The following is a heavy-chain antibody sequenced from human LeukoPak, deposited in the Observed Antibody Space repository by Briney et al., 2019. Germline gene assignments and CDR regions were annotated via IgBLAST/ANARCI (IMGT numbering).Heavy chain of an antibody. J-gene: IGHJ4*02. V-gene: IGHV3-7*01. CDR1: RFTFSSYW. CDR2: IKQDGREK. CDR3: ARQYYLDY. Sequence: GGSLRLSCAASRFTFSSYWMSWVRQAPGKGLEWVANIKQDGREKYYVDSVMGRFTISRDNAKNSLYLQMNSLRAKDTAVYYCARQYYLDYWGQGTLVSVSS.